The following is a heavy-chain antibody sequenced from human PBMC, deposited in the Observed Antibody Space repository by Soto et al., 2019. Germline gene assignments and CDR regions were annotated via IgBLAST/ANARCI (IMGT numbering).Heavy chain of an antibody. CDR3: AKDRVATTLFGSYGMDV. CDR2: ISYDGSNK. V-gene: IGHV3-30*18. D-gene: IGHD3-3*01. Sequence: QVQLVESGGGVVQPGRSLRLSCAASGFTFSSYGMHWVRQAPGKGLEWVAVISYDGSNKYYADSVKGRFTISRDNSKNTLYLQMNSLRAEDTAVYYCAKDRVATTLFGSYGMDVWGQGTTVTVSS. J-gene: IGHJ6*02. CDR1: GFTFSSYG.